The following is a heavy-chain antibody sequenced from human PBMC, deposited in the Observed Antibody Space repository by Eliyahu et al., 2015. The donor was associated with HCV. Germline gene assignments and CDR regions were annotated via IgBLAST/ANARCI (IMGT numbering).Heavy chain of an antibody. D-gene: IGHD6-19*01. V-gene: IGHV4-59*01. Sequence: QVRLQESGPGLVKPSXTLSLTCTVSGCSITTYXWSWXRQPPGKGLEWIGYIHYSXXPNYNPSLKGRVTISLDXSKXQFSXNLTSVTAADTAVYYCASGGGGIAVAGTGGWFDPWGQGTLVTVSS. CDR3: ASGGGGIAVAGTGGWFDP. CDR1: GCSITTYX. CDR2: IHYSXXP. J-gene: IGHJ5*02.